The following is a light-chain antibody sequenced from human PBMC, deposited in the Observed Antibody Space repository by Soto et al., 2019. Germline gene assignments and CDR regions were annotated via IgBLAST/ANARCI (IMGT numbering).Light chain of an antibody. V-gene: IGLV2-14*01. CDR3: SSYTSSSTPLV. CDR2: EVS. J-gene: IGLJ1*01. CDR1: SSDVGGYNY. Sequence: QSALTQPASVSGSPGQSITISCTGTSSDVGGYNYVSWYQQHPGKAPKLMIYEVSNRPSGVSNRFSGSKSGNTASLTISGLQAEDEADYDCSSYTSSSTPLVFGTGTKV.